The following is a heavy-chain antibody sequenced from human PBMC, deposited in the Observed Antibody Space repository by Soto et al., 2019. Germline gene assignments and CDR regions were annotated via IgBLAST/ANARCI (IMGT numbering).Heavy chain of an antibody. CDR3: ARASSGLNWFDP. CDR2: ISAYNGNT. J-gene: IGHJ5*02. V-gene: IGHV1-18*01. Sequence: APVEVSCQASGLTLTSYGISWVRQAPGQGLEWMGWISAYNGNTNYAQKLQGRVTMTTDTSTSTAYMELRSLRSDDTAVYYCARASSGLNWFDPWGQGTLVTVSS. CDR1: GLTLTSYG. D-gene: IGHD6-19*01.